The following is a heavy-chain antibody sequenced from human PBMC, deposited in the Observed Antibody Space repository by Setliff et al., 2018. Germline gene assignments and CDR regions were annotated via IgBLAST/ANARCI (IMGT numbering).Heavy chain of an antibody. J-gene: IGHJ4*02. CDR1: GGSISSHY. D-gene: IGHD2-2*01. CDR3: ARDAGGTISTAVFDY. Sequence: SETLSLTCTVSGGSISSHYWSWIRQPPGKGLEWIGSIYYSGSTNYNPSLKSRVTISVDTSKNQVSLKLSSVTAADTAVYYCARDAGGTISTAVFDYWGQGTLVTVSS. CDR2: IYYSGST. V-gene: IGHV4-59*11.